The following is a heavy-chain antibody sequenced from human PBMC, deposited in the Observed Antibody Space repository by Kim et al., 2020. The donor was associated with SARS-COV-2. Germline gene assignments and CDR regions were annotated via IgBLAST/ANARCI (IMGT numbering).Heavy chain of an antibody. CDR2: ANHSGSF. Sequence: SETLSLTCALYGGSFSGYYWSWVRQPPGKGLEWIGEANHSGSFNYNPSRKSRVSMSVDTSKNQFSLKLTSVTAADTAVYYCARVRYVAPVTNGKVVIGTRRDWFFDLWGRGTLVPVSS. CDR3: ARVRYVAPVTNGKVVIGTRRDWFFDL. V-gene: IGHV4-34*01. J-gene: IGHJ2*01. CDR1: GGSFSGYY. D-gene: IGHD3-22*01.